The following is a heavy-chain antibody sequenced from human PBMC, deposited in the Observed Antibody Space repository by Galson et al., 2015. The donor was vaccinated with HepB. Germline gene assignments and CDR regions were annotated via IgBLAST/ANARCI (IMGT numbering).Heavy chain of an antibody. Sequence: SLRLSCAASGFTFSSYAMSWVRQAPGKGLEWVSAISGSGGSTYYADSVKGRFTISRDNSKNTLYLQMNSLRAEDTAVYYCAKDRDSSSWYADFDYWGQGTLVTVSS. CDR1: GFTFSSYA. J-gene: IGHJ4*02. D-gene: IGHD6-13*01. V-gene: IGHV3-23*01. CDR3: AKDRDSSSWYADFDY. CDR2: ISGSGGST.